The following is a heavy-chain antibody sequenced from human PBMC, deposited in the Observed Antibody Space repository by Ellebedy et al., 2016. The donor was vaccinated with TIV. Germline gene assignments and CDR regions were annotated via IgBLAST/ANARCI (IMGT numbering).Heavy chain of an antibody. J-gene: IGHJ4*02. CDR3: AREHMTSTGSPLDY. V-gene: IGHV3-74*01. CDR1: GFTFTNYA. Sequence: LSLTCAASGFTFTNYAIHWVRQGPGKGLVWVSHINDDGNRITYADSVKGRFTISRDISKNTLYLQMNSLRAEDTAAYYCAREHMTSTGSPLDYWGQGTLVTVSS. D-gene: IGHD1-1*01. CDR2: INDDGNRI.